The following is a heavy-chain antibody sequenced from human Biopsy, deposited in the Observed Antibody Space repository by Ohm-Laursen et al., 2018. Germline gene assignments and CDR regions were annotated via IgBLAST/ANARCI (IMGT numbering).Heavy chain of an antibody. Sequence: SLRLSCAASGFLFSRHAMHWVRQAPGKGLEYVPAISNTGDGTYYANSVKGRFTVSRDNSGNRLYLQMDSLRIEDTAIYFCARAGDFGSRGAGDYWGRGTLVTVSS. V-gene: IGHV3-64*01. D-gene: IGHD3-10*01. CDR1: GFLFSRHA. J-gene: IGHJ4*02. CDR3: ARAGDFGSRGAGDY. CDR2: ISNTGDGT.